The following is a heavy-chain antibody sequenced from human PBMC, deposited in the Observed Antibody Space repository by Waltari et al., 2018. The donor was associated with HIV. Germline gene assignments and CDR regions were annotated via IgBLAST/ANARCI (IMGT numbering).Heavy chain of an antibody. CDR1: GYSTSSGYS. V-gene: IGHV4-38-2*02. CDR3: ARRSGEYWYFDL. D-gene: IGHD7-27*01. CDR2: MYHSGST. Sequence: QVQLQESGPGLVKPSETLSLTCTVSGYSTSSGYSWGWVRQPPGKGLEWIGSMYHSGSTYYNPSLKSRVTMSVDTSKNQFSLKLSSVTAADTAVYYCARRSGEYWYFDLWGRGTLVTVSS. J-gene: IGHJ2*01.